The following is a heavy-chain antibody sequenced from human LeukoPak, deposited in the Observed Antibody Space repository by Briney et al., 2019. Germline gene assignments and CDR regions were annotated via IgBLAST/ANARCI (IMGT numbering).Heavy chain of an antibody. Sequence: PGGSLRLSCATSGFTFNSYAMSWVRQAPGKGLEWVSGLSGSGGDTDYADSVKGRFTISRDNSRNTPYLQMNSLRSEDTAVYYCAKDAMATVTYFDYWGQGSLVTVSS. CDR3: AKDAMATVTYFDY. CDR1: GFTFNSYA. V-gene: IGHV3-23*01. D-gene: IGHD4-17*01. CDR2: LSGSGGDT. J-gene: IGHJ4*02.